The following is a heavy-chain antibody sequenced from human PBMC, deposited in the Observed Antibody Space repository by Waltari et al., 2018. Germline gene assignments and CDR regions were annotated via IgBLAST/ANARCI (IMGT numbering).Heavy chain of an antibody. D-gene: IGHD5-18*01. V-gene: IGHV4-34*01. CDR3: ARVRGYSYGHYMDV. CDR1: GGSFRGYY. Sequence: QVQLQQWGAGLLKPSETLSLTCAVYGGSFRGYYWSWIRQPPGKGLEWIGEINHSGSTNYNPSLKSRVTISVDTSKNQFSLKLSSVTAADTAVYYCARVRGYSYGHYMDVWGKGTTVTVSS. CDR2: INHSGST. J-gene: IGHJ6*03.